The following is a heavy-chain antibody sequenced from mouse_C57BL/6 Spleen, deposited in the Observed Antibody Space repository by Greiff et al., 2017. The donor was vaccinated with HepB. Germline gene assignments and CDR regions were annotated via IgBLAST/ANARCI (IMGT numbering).Heavy chain of an antibody. CDR3: TTYYDGSSHYAMDY. D-gene: IGHD1-1*01. CDR2: IDPENGDT. Sequence: VQLQQSGAELVRPGASVKLSCTASGFNIKDDYMHWVKQRPEQGLEWIGWIDPENGDTEYASKFQSKATITADTSSNTAYLQLSSLTSEDTAVYYCTTYYDGSSHYAMDYWGQGTSVTVSS. CDR1: GFNIKDDY. J-gene: IGHJ4*01. V-gene: IGHV14-4*01.